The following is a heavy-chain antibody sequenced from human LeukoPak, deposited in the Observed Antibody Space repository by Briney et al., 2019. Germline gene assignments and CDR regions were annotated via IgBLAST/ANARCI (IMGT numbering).Heavy chain of an antibody. J-gene: IGHJ4*02. D-gene: IGHD3-10*01. V-gene: IGHV1-2*02. CDR2: INPNSGGT. CDR3: AKRYFDSGSYFPFDH. Sequence: GASVKVSCKASGYTFTGYYLHRVRQAPGQGHEWMGWINPNSGGTGYAQKFQGRVTMTRDTSISTAYMELSRLRSDGTAVYYCAKRYFDSGSYFPFDHWGQGTLVTVSS. CDR1: GYTFTGYY.